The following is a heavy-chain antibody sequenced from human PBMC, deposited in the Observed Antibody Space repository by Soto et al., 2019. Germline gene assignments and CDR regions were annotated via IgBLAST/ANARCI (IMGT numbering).Heavy chain of an antibody. V-gene: IGHV4-59*01. D-gene: IGHD3-16*01. CDR2: IYYSGST. CDR1: GGSISSYY. J-gene: IGHJ5*02. Sequence: QVQLQESGPGLVKPSETLSLTCTVSGGSISSYYWSWIRQPPGKGLEWIGYIYYSGSTNYNPSLRSRLPLSVDTSKIPFSLTLTSVPAAPTAVYYCARTLCGRGIWFDPWGQGTLVTVSS. CDR3: ARTLCGRGIWFDP.